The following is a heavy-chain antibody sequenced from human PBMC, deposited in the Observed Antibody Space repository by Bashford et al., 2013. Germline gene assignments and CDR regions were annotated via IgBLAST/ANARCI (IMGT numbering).Heavy chain of an antibody. V-gene: IGHV1-18*01. D-gene: IGHD3-22*01. J-gene: IGHJ4*02. CDR2: ISAYNGNT. Sequence: WVRQAPGQGLEWMGWISAYNGNTNYAQKLQGRVTMTTDTSTSTAYMELRSLRSDDTAVYYCARSGYDSSGYPVDYWGQGTLVTVSS. CDR3: ARSGYDSSGYPVDY.